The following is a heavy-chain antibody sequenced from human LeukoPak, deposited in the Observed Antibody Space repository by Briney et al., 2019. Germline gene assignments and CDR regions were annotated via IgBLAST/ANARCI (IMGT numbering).Heavy chain of an antibody. CDR3: ARGRDMVRGNWFVP. D-gene: IGHD3-10*01. CDR2: INHSGST. Sequence: PSETLSLTCAVYGGSFSGYYWSWIRQPPVKGLEWIGEINHSGSTNYNPSLKSRVTISVDTSKNQFSLKLSSVTAADTAVYYCARGRDMVRGNWFVPWGQGTLVTVSS. J-gene: IGHJ5*02. CDR1: GGSFSGYY. V-gene: IGHV4-34*01.